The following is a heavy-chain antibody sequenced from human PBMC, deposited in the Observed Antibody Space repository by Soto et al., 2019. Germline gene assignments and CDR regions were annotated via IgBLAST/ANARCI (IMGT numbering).Heavy chain of an antibody. D-gene: IGHD2-2*01. CDR3: ARDLTGYAMDV. CDR2: ISSAASRV. J-gene: IGHJ6*02. V-gene: IGHV3-48*03. Sequence: EVQLVESGGGLVQPGGSLRLSCVINGDTLTNYHVNWVRQAPGKGLKWVSYISSAASRVLYADSVKGRFTITRDNAKNSLYLQMNTLRAEDTAVYYCARDLTGYAMDVWGQGTSVTVSS. CDR1: GDTLTNYH.